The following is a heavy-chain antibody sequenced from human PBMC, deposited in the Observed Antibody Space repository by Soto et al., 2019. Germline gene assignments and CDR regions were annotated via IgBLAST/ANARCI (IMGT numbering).Heavy chain of an antibody. CDR3: AKYDSSGWFDP. CDR2: IYQSGVS. J-gene: IGHJ5*02. V-gene: IGHV4-38-2*01. Sequence: SETLSLTCAVSGYSISSGYYWGWIRQPPGKGLELIGYIYQSGVSYYNPSLKSRVTISVDTSKNHFSLKLSSVTAADTAVYYCAKYDSSGWFDPWGQGTLVTVSS. D-gene: IGHD3-22*01. CDR1: GYSISSGYY.